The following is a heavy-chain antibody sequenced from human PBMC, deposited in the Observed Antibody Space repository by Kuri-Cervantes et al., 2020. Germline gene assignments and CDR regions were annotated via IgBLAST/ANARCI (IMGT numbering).Heavy chain of an antibody. D-gene: IGHD1-26*01. CDR3: ARGLVGAALQHPYYYYGMDV. V-gene: IGHV1-18*01. Sequence: ASVKVSCKASGYTFTSYAMNWVRQAPGQGLEWMGWISAYNGNTNYAQKLQGRVTMTTDTSTSTAYMELRSLRSDDTAVYYCARGLVGAALQHPYYYYGMDVWGQGTTVTVSS. CDR2: ISAYNGNT. CDR1: GYTFTSYA. J-gene: IGHJ6*02.